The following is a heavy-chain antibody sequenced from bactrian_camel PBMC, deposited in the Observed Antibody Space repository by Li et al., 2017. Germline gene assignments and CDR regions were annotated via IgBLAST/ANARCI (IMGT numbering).Heavy chain of an antibody. J-gene: IGHJ6*01. D-gene: IGHD7*01. CDR1: GFSFDDAD. CDR2: LASYGTT. CDR3: ATWWSVGF. Sequence: VQLVESGGGSVQAGGSLTLSCSGSGFSFDDADMGWYRQGSGSDCKLVSALASYGTTYYTDSVKGRFTISRDNAKNTLYLQMNSLKTEDTAVYYCATWWSVGFWGQGTQVTV. V-gene: IGHV3S55*01.